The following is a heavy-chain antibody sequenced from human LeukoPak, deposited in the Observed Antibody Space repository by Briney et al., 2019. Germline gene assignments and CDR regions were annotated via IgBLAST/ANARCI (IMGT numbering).Heavy chain of an antibody. J-gene: IGHJ6*02. CDR1: GYTFTSYY. D-gene: IGHD3-3*01. V-gene: IGHV1-46*01. CDR2: INPSGGST. CDR3: ARGVLRFLEWFDYYYYYGMDV. Sequence: ASVKVSCKASGYTFTSYYIHWVRQAPGQGLEWMGIINPSGGSTTYAQKFQGRVAMTRDTSTSRVYMEVSSLRSEDTAVYYCARGVLRFLEWFDYYYYYGMDVWGQGTTVTVSS.